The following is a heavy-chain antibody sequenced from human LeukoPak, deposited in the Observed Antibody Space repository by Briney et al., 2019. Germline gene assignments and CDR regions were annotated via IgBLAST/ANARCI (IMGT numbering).Heavy chain of an antibody. Sequence: SETLSLTCTVSGGSMSSYYLSWVRQPPGKGLEWIGYIYYSGSTNYNPSLKSRVTISVDTSKNQFSLKLSSVTAADTAVYYCATLHFWSGYSYFDYWGQGTLVTVSS. CDR2: IYYSGST. J-gene: IGHJ4*02. D-gene: IGHD3-3*02. CDR3: ATLHFWSGYSYFDY. V-gene: IGHV4-59*01. CDR1: GGSMSSYY.